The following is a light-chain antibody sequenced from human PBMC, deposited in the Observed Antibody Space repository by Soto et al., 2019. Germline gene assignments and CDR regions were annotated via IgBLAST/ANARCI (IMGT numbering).Light chain of an antibody. CDR3: QQYNNWPPWT. V-gene: IGKV3-15*01. CDR2: GAF. J-gene: IGKJ1*01. CDR1: QSVSSN. Sequence: ETVMTQSPATLSVSPGERATLSCRASQSVSSNLAWYQQRPGQAPRLLIYGAFTRVTGIPARFSGSGSGTEFTLTISSLQSEDFAVYYCQQYNNWPPWTFGQGTKVEIK.